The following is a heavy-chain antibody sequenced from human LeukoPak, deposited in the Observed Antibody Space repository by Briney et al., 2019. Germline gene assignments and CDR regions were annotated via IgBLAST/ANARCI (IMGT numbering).Heavy chain of an antibody. Sequence: PGGSLRLSCAASGFTLSSYSMNWVRQAPGKGLEWVSYISSSSSTIYYADSVKGRFTISRDNAKNSLYLQMNSLRAEDTAVYYCARGTYYYDTRDWGQGTLVTVSS. CDR2: ISSSSSTI. V-gene: IGHV3-48*01. CDR3: ARGTYYYDTRD. D-gene: IGHD3-22*01. J-gene: IGHJ4*02. CDR1: GFTLSSYS.